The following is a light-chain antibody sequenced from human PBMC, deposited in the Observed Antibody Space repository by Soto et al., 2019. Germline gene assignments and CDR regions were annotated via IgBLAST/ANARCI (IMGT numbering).Light chain of an antibody. CDR1: HSVNSH. J-gene: IGKJ5*01. CDR2: GAS. V-gene: IGKV3-15*01. Sequence: MMMTQSRATLSVSPAERVTLSCRTSHSVNSHVAWYQQKPGQAPRLLLYGASTRATGIPVRFSGSGFGTEFTLTISSLQSEDFAVYYCQQYKNWPLFGQGTRLEI. CDR3: QQYKNWPL.